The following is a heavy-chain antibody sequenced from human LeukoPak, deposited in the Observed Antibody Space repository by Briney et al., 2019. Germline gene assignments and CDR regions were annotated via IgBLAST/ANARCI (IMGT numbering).Heavy chain of an antibody. CDR1: GGSISSGDYY. J-gene: IGHJ4*02. D-gene: IGHD2-2*01. CDR2: IYYSGTT. V-gene: IGHV4-30-4*08. CDR3: ARGGAIVVVPAASYFDY. Sequence: SQTLSLTCTVSGGSISSGDYYWSWIRQPPGKGLEWIGYIYYSGTTYYTPSLKSRVTIAVDTSKNQSSLKLSSVTAADTAVYYCARGGAIVVVPAASYFDYWGQGTLVTVSS.